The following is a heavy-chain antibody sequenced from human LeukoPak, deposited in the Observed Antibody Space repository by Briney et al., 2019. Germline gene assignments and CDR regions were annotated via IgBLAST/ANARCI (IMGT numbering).Heavy chain of an antibody. CDR2: IYSGGST. CDR3: ARSSIVGATSYYYYGMDV. CDR1: GFTVSSNY. J-gene: IGHJ6*02. Sequence: GGSLRHSCAASGFTVSSNYMSWVRQAPGKGLEWVSVIYSGGSTYYADSVKVRFTISRDNSKNTLYLQVNSLRAEDTAVYYCARSSIVGATSYYYYGMDVWGQGTTVTVSS. D-gene: IGHD1-26*01. V-gene: IGHV3-66*01.